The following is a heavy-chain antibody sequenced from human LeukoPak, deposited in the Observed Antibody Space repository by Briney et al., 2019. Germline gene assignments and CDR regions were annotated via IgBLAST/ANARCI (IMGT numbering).Heavy chain of an antibody. CDR1: GGSISSYY. Sequence: PSETLSLTCTVSGGSISSYYWSWIRQPPGKGLEWIGYIYYSGSTNYNPSLESRVTISVDTSKNQFSLKLSSVTAADTAVYYCARVGGYNYVGAYYYGMDVWGQGTTVTVSS. D-gene: IGHD5-12*01. J-gene: IGHJ6*02. CDR3: ARVGGYNYVGAYYYGMDV. CDR2: IYYSGST. V-gene: IGHV4-59*01.